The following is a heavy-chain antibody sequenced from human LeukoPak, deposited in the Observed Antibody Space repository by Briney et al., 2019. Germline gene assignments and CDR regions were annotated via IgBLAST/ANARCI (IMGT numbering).Heavy chain of an antibody. D-gene: IGHD3-10*01. CDR1: GYTFAAHH. CDR2: ILPDGRDT. V-gene: IGHV1-2*02. CDR3: SGRYGPGPV. J-gene: IGHJ4*02. Sequence: ASVKVSCKASGYTFAAHHIHWVRQAPGQGLERMGWILPDGRDTKYSQKFQDRMTLTTDTSTNTAYMELSRLKLDDTAVYYCSGRYGPGPVWGQGTLISASP.